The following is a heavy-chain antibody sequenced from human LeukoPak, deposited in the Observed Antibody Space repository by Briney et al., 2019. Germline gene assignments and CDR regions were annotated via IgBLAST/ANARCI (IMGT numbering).Heavy chain of an antibody. CDR2: INPHTGAT. CDR1: GYTFTGYY. CDR3: ARAGVSVYGGFDY. V-gene: IGHV1-2*02. Sequence: ASVNVSCKASGYTFTGYYMHWVRRAPGQGLEWMAWINPHTGATNYAQKFRGRVTMTRDTSISTAYMELSSLGSDDTAVYHCARAGVSVYGGFDYWGQGTLVTVSS. D-gene: IGHD4-23*01. J-gene: IGHJ4*02.